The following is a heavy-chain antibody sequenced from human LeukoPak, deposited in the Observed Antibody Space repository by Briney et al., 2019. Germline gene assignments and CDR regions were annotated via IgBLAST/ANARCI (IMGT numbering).Heavy chain of an antibody. V-gene: IGHV3-23*01. CDR2: FDGNGPNT. J-gene: IGHJ2*01. CDR3: AKDRTVGASYWYFDL. Sequence: GGSLRLSCAASGFTFSSFAMTWVRQAPGKGLEWVSGFDGNGPNTYYADSVKGRFTISRDSSKNTLFLHMNTLRGEDTAIYYCAKDRTVGASYWYFDLWGRGTLVTVSS. D-gene: IGHD1-26*01. CDR1: GFTFSSFA.